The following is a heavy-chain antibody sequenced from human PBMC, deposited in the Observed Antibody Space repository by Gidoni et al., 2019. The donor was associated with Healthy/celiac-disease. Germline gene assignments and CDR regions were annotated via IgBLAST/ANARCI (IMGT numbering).Heavy chain of an antibody. CDR3: ERSLSWGAAAFFDY. V-gene: IGHV4-34*01. J-gene: IGHJ4*02. D-gene: IGHD6-13*01. CDR2: TNHSGST. Sequence: QVQLQQWGAGLLKHSETLSITCAVYGGSFSGYYWRWIRQPPGKGLECIGETNHSGSTKDHPSLKIRVTISVDTSKNQFSLKLSSVTAADAAVYYCERSLSWGAAAFFDYWGQGTLVTVSS. CDR1: GGSFSGYY.